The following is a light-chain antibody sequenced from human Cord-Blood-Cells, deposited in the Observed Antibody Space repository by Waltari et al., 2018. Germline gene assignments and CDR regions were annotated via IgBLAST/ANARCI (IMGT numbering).Light chain of an antibody. V-gene: IGLV2-23*01. J-gene: IGLJ1*01. CDR3: CSYAGSSSCV. CDR1: SSDVGSYNL. Sequence: SALTQPASVSGSPGPSITISFTGTSSDVGSYNLVSWYQQHPGKAPKLMSYEGSKRPSGVSKRFAGSKSGNPASLTISGLQAEDEADYYCCSYAGSSSCVFGTGTKVTVL. CDR2: EGS.